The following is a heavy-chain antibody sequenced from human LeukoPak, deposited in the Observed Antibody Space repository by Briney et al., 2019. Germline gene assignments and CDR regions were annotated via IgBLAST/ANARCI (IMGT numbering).Heavy chain of an antibody. CDR3: AKDTGDKWASLYARLIY. J-gene: IGHJ4*02. V-gene: IGHV3-30*02. Sequence: GGSLRLSCAASGFTFSNYGMHWVRQAPGKGLVWVSFIRYDGSNKYYADSVKGRFTISRDNSKNTLYLQMNSLRAKDTAVYYCAKDTGDKWASLYARLIYWGQGTLVTVSS. CDR2: IRYDGSNK. D-gene: IGHD3-16*01. CDR1: GFTFSNYG.